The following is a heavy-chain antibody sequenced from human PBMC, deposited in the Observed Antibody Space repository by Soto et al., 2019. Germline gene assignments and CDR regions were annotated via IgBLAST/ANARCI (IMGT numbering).Heavy chain of an antibody. Sequence: QVQLVESGGGVVQPGRSLRLSCAASGFTFSSYGMHWVRQAPGKGLEWVAGISYDGSKKYYADSVKGRFTISRDNSKNTLYLKMNSLRAEDTAVYYSAKSLGSDYCDHYYYYGMDVWGQGTTVTVSS. J-gene: IGHJ6*02. D-gene: IGHD4-17*01. CDR1: GFTFSSYG. CDR3: AKSLGSDYCDHYYYYGMDV. CDR2: ISYDGSKK. V-gene: IGHV3-30*18.